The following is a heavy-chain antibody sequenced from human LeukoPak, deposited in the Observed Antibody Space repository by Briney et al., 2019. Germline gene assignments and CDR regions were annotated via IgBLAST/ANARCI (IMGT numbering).Heavy chain of an antibody. CDR2: ISGDGGAT. J-gene: IGHJ4*02. CDR3: AKGGYTYGGRLFDY. V-gene: IGHV3-43*02. Sequence: PGGSLGLSCAASGFTFDDYVMHWVRQAPGKGLEWVSFISGDGGATYYADSAKGRFTISRDNGRKSLYLQMHSLRTEDTALYYCAKGGYTYGGRLFDYWGQGTLVTVSS. CDR1: GFTFDDYV. D-gene: IGHD5-18*01.